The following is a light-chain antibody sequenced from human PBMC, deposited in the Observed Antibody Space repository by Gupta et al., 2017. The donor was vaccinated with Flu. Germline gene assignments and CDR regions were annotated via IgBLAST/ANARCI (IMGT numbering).Light chain of an antibody. CDR3: SSYTSSSSWV. V-gene: IGLV2-14*01. CDR2: EVS. Sequence: QSALTPPAPVSASPGQSITISCTGTSSDVGGYNYVSWYQQHPGKAPKLMIYEVSNRPSGVSNRFSGSKSGNTASLTISGLQAEDEADYYCSSYTSSSSWVFGGGTKLTVL. J-gene: IGLJ3*02. CDR1: SSDVGGYNY.